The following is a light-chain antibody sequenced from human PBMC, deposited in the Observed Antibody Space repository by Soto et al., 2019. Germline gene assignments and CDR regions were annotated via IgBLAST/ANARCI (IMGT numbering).Light chain of an antibody. Sequence: DIQMTQSPSTLSASVGDRVTITCRASQSISSWLAWYQQKPGKAPKLLIYDASSLESGVPSRFSGSGSGTEFTLSITSRQPDDFATYFCQQYTSYPWTSDQGTKVEIK. V-gene: IGKV1-5*01. CDR2: DAS. CDR3: QQYTSYPWT. J-gene: IGKJ1*01. CDR1: QSISSW.